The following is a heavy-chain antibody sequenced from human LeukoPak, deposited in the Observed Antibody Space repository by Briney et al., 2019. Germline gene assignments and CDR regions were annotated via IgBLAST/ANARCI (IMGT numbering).Heavy chain of an antibody. CDR3: ARPYYDILTGYTPGFGY. J-gene: IGHJ4*02. CDR1: GFTFGDYW. CDR2: ISGDGSTT. D-gene: IGHD3-9*01. V-gene: IGHV3-74*01. Sequence: GGSLRLSCAASGFTFGDYWMHWVRQAPGKGLVWVSRISGDGSTTTYADSVKGRFTISRDNSKNTLYLQMNSLRAEDTAVYYCARPYYDILTGYTPGFGYWGQGTLVTVSS.